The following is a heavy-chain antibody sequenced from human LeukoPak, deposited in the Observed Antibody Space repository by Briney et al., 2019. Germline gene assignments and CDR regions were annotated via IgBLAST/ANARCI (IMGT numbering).Heavy chain of an antibody. D-gene: IGHD1-1*01. CDR1: GFTFSDFW. CDR3: VRESRPGGAMGLYHNLDY. V-gene: IGHV3-7*01. Sequence: PEGSLRLSCAGSGFTFSDFWMTWVRQTPGKGLGWVANIKEDGTEKNFVDSVKGRFTISRDNTKNLLFLEMNNLRGDDTAIYYCVRESRPGGAMGLYHNLDYWGQGTLVAVSS. CDR2: IKEDGTEK. J-gene: IGHJ4*02.